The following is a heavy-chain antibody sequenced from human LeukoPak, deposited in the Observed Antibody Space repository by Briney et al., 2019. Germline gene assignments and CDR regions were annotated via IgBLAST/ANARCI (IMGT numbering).Heavy chain of an antibody. D-gene: IGHD3-3*01. Sequence: SETLSLTCTVSGSSISSYYWSWIRQPPGKGLEWIEYIYYSGSTNYNPSLKSRVTISVDTSKNQFSLKLSSVTAADTAVYYCARDRGYYTGYNWFDPWGQGTLVTVSS. CDR2: IYYSGST. J-gene: IGHJ5*02. V-gene: IGHV4-59*01. CDR3: ARDRGYYTGYNWFDP. CDR1: GSSISSYY.